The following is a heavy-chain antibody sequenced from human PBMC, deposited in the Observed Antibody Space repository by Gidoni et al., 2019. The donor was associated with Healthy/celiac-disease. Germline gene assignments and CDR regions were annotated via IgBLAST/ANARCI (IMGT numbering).Heavy chain of an antibody. D-gene: IGHD6-19*01. CDR1: GFTFSSYA. J-gene: IGHJ5*02. V-gene: IGHV3-23*01. CDR2: ISGSGGST. CDR3: AKYGGAVAAKGDSWFDP. Sequence: EVQLLESGGGLVQHGGSLRLSCSSSGFTFSSYAMSWVRQAPGKGLEWLAAISGSGGSTYYADSVKGRFTISRDNSKNTLYLQMNSLRAEDTAVYYCAKYGGAVAAKGDSWFDPWGQGTLVTVSS.